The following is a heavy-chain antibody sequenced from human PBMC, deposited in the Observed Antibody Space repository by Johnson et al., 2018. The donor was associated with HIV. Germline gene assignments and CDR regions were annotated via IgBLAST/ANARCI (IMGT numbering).Heavy chain of an antibody. CDR1: GFTFSSYW. Sequence: VQLVESGGGLVQPGGSLRLSCAASGFTFSSYWMSWVRQAPGKGLEWVANIKQDGSEKYYVDSVKGRFTISRDNAKNSLYLQMNSLRAEDTALYYCARDWDYYDSSGYYYANMVDAFVVWGQGTVVTV. CDR3: ARDWDYYDSSGYYYANMVDAFVV. CDR2: IKQDGSEK. J-gene: IGHJ3*01. D-gene: IGHD3-22*01. V-gene: IGHV3-7*03.